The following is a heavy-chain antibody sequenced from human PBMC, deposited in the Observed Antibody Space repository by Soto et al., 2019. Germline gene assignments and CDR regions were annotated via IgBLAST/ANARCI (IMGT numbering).Heavy chain of an antibody. D-gene: IGHD5-18*01. V-gene: IGHV3-30-3*01. CDR3: ARSSGSYSFRGWPDY. CDR1: GFTFSIYA. J-gene: IGHJ4*02. Sequence: QVQVVESGGGVVQPGRSLRLSCAASGFTFSIYAMHWVRPAPGKGLEWVAVISYDGNNRWYADSVRGRFTISRDNSKSSLSMQMNSLRAEDTAGVDCARSSGSYSFRGWPDYWGQGTLVNVSS. CDR2: ISYDGNNR.